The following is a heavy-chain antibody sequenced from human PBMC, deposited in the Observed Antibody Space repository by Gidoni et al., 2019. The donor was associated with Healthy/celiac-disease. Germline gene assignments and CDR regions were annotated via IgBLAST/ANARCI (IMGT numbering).Heavy chain of an antibody. CDR2: IRGSGSST. Sequence: EVQLLESGGGLVQPGGSLRLSCAAAGFTFSSDALSWVRQAPGKGLEWFSAIRGSGSSTYYADSVKGRFTISRDKSKNTLYLQMNSLRAEDTAVYYCAKVWGERFLEWLIDWFDPWGQGTLVTVSS. CDR1: GFTFSSDA. CDR3: AKVWGERFLEWLIDWFDP. V-gene: IGHV3-23*01. D-gene: IGHD3-3*01. J-gene: IGHJ5*02.